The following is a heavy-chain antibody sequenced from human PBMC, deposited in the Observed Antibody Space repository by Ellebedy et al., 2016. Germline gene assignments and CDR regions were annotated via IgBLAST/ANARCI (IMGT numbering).Heavy chain of an antibody. Sequence: ASVKVSCXASGYTFTSYDINWVRQATGQGLEWMGWMNPNSGNTGNAQKLQGRVTMTTDTSTSTAYMELSSLRSEDTAVYYCARVRTTNWNYVGWFNPWGQGTLVTVSS. CDR2: MNPNSGNT. V-gene: IGHV1-8*01. J-gene: IGHJ5*02. CDR3: ARVRTTNWNYVGWFNP. D-gene: IGHD1-7*01. CDR1: GYTFTSYD.